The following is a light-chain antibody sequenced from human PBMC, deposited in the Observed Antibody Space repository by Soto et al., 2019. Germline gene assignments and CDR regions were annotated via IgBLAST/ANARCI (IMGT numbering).Light chain of an antibody. CDR1: QSINSN. Sequence: EIVMTQSPDTLSVSPGQRATLSCRASQSINSNLAWYQHKPGQAPRLLIYGASTRATGIPARFSGSGSGTEFTLTISSLQSEDFAVYYCQQYNNWPPWTFGQGTKVQIK. V-gene: IGKV3-15*01. J-gene: IGKJ1*01. CDR3: QQYNNWPPWT. CDR2: GAS.